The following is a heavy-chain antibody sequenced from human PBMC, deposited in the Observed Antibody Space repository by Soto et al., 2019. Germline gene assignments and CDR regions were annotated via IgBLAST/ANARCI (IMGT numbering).Heavy chain of an antibody. D-gene: IGHD2-15*01. J-gene: IGHJ3*02. CDR2: ISSSSSYI. V-gene: IGHV3-21*01. CDR3: ARASVLAAHLDAFDI. CDR1: GFTFSSYS. Sequence: GGSLRLSCAASGFTFSSYSMNWVRQAPGKGLEWVSSISSSSSYIYYADSVKGRFTISRDNAKNSLYLQMNSLRAEDTAVYYCARASVLAAHLDAFDIWGQGTMVTVSS.